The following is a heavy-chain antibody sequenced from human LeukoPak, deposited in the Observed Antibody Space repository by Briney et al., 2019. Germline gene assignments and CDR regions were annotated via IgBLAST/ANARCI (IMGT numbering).Heavy chain of an antibody. CDR3: TKRVKYGGTWDHFAD. J-gene: IGHJ4*02. D-gene: IGHD1-26*01. CDR2: VNADGGNT. Sequence: PGGSRRLSCAASGFTFDNYRMSWVCQAPGKGLEWVSTVNADGGNTYYADCVKGRFTISRDNSKSTLILQMNSLGVEDTALYYCTKRVKYGGTWDHFADWGQGTLVTVSS. V-gene: IGHV3-23*01. CDR1: GFTFDNYR.